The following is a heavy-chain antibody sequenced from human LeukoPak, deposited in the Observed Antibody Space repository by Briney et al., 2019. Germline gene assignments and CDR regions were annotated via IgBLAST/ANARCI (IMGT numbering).Heavy chain of an antibody. CDR1: GDSFSGYF. CDR2: INHSGST. Sequence: SETLSLTYEVYGDSFSGYFWTWIRQPPGKGLEWIGEINHSGSTNYNPSLKSRVSISVDSSKKEFSLTLTSVTAADTAVYYCARGLLFYDTSALGYWGQGTLVTVSS. J-gene: IGHJ4*02. D-gene: IGHD3-22*01. CDR3: ARGLLFYDTSALGY. V-gene: IGHV4-34*01.